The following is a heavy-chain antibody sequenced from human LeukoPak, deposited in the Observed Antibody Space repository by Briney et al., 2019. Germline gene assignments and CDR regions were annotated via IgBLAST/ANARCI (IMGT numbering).Heavy chain of an antibody. J-gene: IGHJ5*02. D-gene: IGHD2-15*01. CDR3: ARVPCSGGSCYSGESLDNWFDP. CDR2: IIPIFGSA. CDR1: GGTLSSYA. Sequence: GSSLKVSCKASGGTLSSYAISWVRQAPRQGLEWMVRIIPIFGSANYAQKLQGRATITTDESTSTAYMELSSLRSEDTAVYYCARVPCSGGSCYSGESLDNWFDPWGQGTLVTVSS. V-gene: IGHV1-69*05.